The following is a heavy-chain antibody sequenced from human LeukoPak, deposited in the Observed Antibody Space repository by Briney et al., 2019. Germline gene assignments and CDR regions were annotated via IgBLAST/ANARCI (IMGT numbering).Heavy chain of an antibody. J-gene: IGHJ5*02. CDR1: GFTFSSYA. V-gene: IGHV3-23*01. CDR3: AKLPLQDYRGNWFDP. D-gene: IGHD4-11*01. Sequence: PGGSLRLSCAASGFTFSSYAMSWVRQAPGKGLEWVSAIRGSGGSTYYADSVKGRFTISRDNSKNTLYLQMNSLRAEDTAVYYCAKLPLQDYRGNWFDPWGQGTLVTVSS. CDR2: IRGSGGST.